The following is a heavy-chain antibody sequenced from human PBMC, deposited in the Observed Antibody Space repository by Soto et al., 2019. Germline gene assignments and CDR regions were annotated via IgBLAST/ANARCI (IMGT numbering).Heavy chain of an antibody. D-gene: IGHD2-2*01. V-gene: IGHV1-18*01. Sequence: ASVKVSCKASGYTFSSYRITWVRQAPGQGLEWVGWISAYNGDTSYAQEFQDRVTMTTDTSTTTTYMELRTLRSDDTAVYYCARTHVPGAPHFDFWGQGTLVTVSS. CDR3: ARTHVPGAPHFDF. CDR2: ISAYNGDT. CDR1: GYTFSSYR. J-gene: IGHJ4*02.